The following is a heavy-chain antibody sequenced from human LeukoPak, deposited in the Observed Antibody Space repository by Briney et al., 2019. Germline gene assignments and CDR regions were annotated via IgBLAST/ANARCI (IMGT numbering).Heavy chain of an antibody. CDR3: ARRSGNFQADYNFDY. Sequence: GGSLKISCKGSGYIFTNYWIAWVRQMPGKGLEWMGIIYPGDSDTRYSPSFQGQVSISADKSISTAYLQWSSLKASDTAMYYCARRSGNFQADYNFDYWGQRTLVTVSS. J-gene: IGHJ4*02. D-gene: IGHD1-26*01. CDR2: IYPGDSDT. CDR1: GYIFTNYW. V-gene: IGHV5-51*01.